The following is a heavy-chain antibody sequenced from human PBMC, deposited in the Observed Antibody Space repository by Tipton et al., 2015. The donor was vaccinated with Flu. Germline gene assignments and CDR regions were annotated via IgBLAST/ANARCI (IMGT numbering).Heavy chain of an antibody. CDR3: ARSGHCGGYTCYSDYSDN. D-gene: IGHD2-21*01. J-gene: IGHJ4*02. Sequence: TLSLTCTVSGDSISTTIYYWGWVRQPPGKGLEWIGSIYYSGTTYYNPSLKSRVTLSVDSSKNEFSLTLASLTAEDTAVYYCARSGHCGGYTCYSDYSDNWGPGTLVIVSS. CDR2: IYYSGTT. V-gene: IGHV4-39*07. CDR1: GDSISTTIYY.